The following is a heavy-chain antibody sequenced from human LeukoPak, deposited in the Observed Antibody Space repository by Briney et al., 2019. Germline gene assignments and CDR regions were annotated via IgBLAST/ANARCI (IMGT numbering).Heavy chain of an antibody. V-gene: IGHV3-23*01. D-gene: IGHD3-10*01. J-gene: IGHJ4*02. CDR3: AKGGVNFDY. Sequence: GGSLRLSCAASGFTFSSYAMSWVRQAPGKGLEWVSTISISGGNTYYADSVKGRFTISRDNSNNTLYLRMNSLRAEDTAVYYCAKGGVNFDYWGQGTLVTVSS. CDR1: GFTFSSYA. CDR2: ISISGGNT.